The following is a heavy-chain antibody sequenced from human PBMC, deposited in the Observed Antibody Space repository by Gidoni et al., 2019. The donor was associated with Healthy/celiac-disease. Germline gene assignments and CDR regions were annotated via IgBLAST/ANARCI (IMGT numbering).Heavy chain of an antibody. CDR3: ALSPSIAAGPDFDY. Sequence: QVQLVQSGAEVKKPGSSVKVSCKASGGNFSSYAISWVRQAPGQGLEWMGGIIPSFGTANYAQKFQGRVTITADESTSTAYMELSSLRSEDTAVYYCALSPSIAAGPDFDYWGQGTLVTVSS. CDR1: GGNFSSYA. V-gene: IGHV1-69*01. CDR2: IIPSFGTA. D-gene: IGHD6-13*01. J-gene: IGHJ4*02.